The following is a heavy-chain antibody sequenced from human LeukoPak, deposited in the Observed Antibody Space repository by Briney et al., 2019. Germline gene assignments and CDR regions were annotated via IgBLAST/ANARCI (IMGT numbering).Heavy chain of an antibody. CDR1: GGTLSSYA. CDR3: AIDMEGAVEY. J-gene: IGHJ4*02. D-gene: IGHD1-26*01. V-gene: IGHV1-69*05. CDR2: IIPIFGTA. Sequence: WASVKVSCKASGGTLSSYAISWVRQAPGQGLEWMGGIIPIFGTANYAQKFQGRVTITTDESTSTAYMELSSLRSEDTAVYYCAIDMEGAVEYWGQGTLVTVSS.